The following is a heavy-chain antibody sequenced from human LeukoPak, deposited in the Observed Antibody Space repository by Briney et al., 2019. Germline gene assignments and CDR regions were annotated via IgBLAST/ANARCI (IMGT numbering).Heavy chain of an antibody. CDR3: AKGSRGQLVQGYFDY. D-gene: IGHD6-6*01. V-gene: IGHV3-23*01. J-gene: IGHJ4*02. CDR1: GFTFSSYA. Sequence: PGGSLRLSCAASGFTFSSYAMSWVRQAPGKGLEWVSAISGSGGSTYYADSVKGRFTISRDNSKNTLYLQMNSLRAEDTAVYYCAKGSRGQLVQGYFDYWGQGTLVTVSS. CDR2: ISGSGGST.